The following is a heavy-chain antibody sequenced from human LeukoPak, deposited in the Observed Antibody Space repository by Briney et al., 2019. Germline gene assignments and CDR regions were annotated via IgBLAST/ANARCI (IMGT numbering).Heavy chain of an antibody. CDR3: ARDQGHDYGDYFDY. J-gene: IGHJ4*02. D-gene: IGHD4-17*01. CDR1: GYTFTSYD. V-gene: IGHV1-8*01. Sequence: ASVKVSCKASGYTFTSYDINWVRQATGQGLEWMGWMNPNSGNTGYAQKFQGRVTMTRNTSISTAYMELSSLRSEDTAVYYCARDQGHDYGDYFDYWGQGTLVTVSS. CDR2: MNPNSGNT.